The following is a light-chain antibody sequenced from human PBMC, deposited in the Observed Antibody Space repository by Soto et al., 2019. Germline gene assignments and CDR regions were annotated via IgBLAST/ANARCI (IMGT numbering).Light chain of an antibody. V-gene: IGKV3-20*01. CDR3: QHYGSSPPFT. J-gene: IGKJ3*01. CDR2: GAS. CDR1: QSVSSSY. Sequence: EIVLTQSPGTLSLSPGERATLSCRASQSVSSSYLAWYQQKPGQAPRLLIYGASSRATVIPDRFSGSGSGTDFTLTISSLESEAFAVYYCQHYGSSPPFTYGPGTKGDIK.